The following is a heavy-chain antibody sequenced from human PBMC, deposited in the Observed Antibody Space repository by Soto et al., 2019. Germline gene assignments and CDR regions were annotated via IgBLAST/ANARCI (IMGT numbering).Heavy chain of an antibody. D-gene: IGHD6-13*01. CDR1: GGTFSSYA. CDR3: ARSAAAGLYYFDY. Sequence: GASVKVSFKASGGTFSSYAISWVRQAPGQGLEWMGGIIPIFGTANYAQKFQGRVTITADESTSTAYMELSSLRSEDTAVYYCARSAAAGLYYFDYWGQGTLVTVSS. J-gene: IGHJ4*02. CDR2: IIPIFGTA. V-gene: IGHV1-69*13.